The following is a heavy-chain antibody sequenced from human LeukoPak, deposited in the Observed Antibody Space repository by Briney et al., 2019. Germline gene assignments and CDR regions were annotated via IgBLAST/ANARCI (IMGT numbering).Heavy chain of an antibody. J-gene: IGHJ4*02. V-gene: IGHV3-23*01. Sequence: GGSLRLSCAASGFTFSSSPMSWVRQAPGKGLEWVSGISNSGGTAYYADSVKGRSTISRDNSRNTLYLQMSSLRVEDTAVYYCAKDHRSSPAGYWGQGTLVTV. CDR2: ISNSGGTA. CDR3: AKDHRSSPAGY. D-gene: IGHD6-13*01. CDR1: GFTFSSSP.